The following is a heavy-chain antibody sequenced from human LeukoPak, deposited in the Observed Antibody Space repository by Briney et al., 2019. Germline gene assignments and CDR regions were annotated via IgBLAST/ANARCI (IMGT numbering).Heavy chain of an antibody. V-gene: IGHV3-13*04. CDR2: IGTAGDT. Sequence: GGSLRLSCAASGFTFSSYDMHWVRQGTGKGLEWVSAIGTAGDTYYPGSEKGRFTTSRENAKNSLYLQMNSLRVGDTAVYYCARGRGWGTFDIWGQGTMVTVSS. D-gene: IGHD3-10*01. J-gene: IGHJ3*02. CDR3: ARGRGWGTFDI. CDR1: GFTFSSYD.